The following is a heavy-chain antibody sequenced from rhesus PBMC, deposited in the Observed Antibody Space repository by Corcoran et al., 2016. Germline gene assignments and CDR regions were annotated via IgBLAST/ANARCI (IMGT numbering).Heavy chain of an antibody. J-gene: IGHJ6*01. V-gene: IGHV2-174*01. CDR3: ARDWGDFPYGLDS. D-gene: IGHD3-34*01. Sequence: QVTLKESGPALVKPTQTPTLTCTFSGFSLTTSGMGVGWIRHPPGKALEWLALIYWDDDKRYSTSLKSRLTISKDTSKNQVVLTMTNMDPVDTATYYCARDWGDFPYGLDSWGQGV. CDR2: IYWDDDK. CDR1: GFSLTTSGMG.